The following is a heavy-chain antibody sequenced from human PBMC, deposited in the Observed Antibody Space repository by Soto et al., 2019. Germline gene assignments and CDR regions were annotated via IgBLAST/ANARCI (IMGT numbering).Heavy chain of an antibody. J-gene: IGHJ4*02. CDR3: ASDYYGSGNSDY. Sequence: PSETLSLTCPVYGGPYSGYYWSWIRQPPGKGLEWIGEINHSGSTNYNPHHTSRVTISVDTSKNQFSLKLSSVTAADTAVYYCASDYYGSGNSDYWGQGTLVTVS. CDR1: GGPYSGYY. V-gene: IGHV4-34*01. D-gene: IGHD3-10*01. CDR2: INHSGST.